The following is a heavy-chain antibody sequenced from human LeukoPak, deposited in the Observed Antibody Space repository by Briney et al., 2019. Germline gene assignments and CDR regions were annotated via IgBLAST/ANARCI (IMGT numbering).Heavy chain of an antibody. J-gene: IGHJ6*02. D-gene: IGHD6-19*01. CDR1: GGSISSYN. V-gene: IGHV4-4*07. CDR2: IYTSGST. Sequence: SETLSLTCTVSGGSISSYNWSWIRQPAGKGLEWIGRIYTSGSTNYNPSLKSRVTMSVDTSKNQFSLKLSSVTAADTAVYYCARHVSGGWGNYYYYGMDVWGQGTTVTVSS. CDR3: ARHVSGGWGNYYYYGMDV.